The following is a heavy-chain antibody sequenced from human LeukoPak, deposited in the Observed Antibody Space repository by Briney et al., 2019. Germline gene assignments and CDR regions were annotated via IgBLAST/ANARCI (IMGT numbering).Heavy chain of an antibody. CDR3: AREDDFWSGYSGWFDP. V-gene: IGHV1-2*02. D-gene: IGHD3-3*01. J-gene: IGHJ5*02. CDR1: GYTFTGYY. CDR2: INPNSGGT. Sequence: ASVKVSCKASGYTFTGYYMHGVRQAPGQGLEWMGWINPNSGGTNYAQKFQGRVTMTRDTSISTAYMELSRLRSDDTAVYYCAREDDFWSGYSGWFDPWGQGTLVTVSS.